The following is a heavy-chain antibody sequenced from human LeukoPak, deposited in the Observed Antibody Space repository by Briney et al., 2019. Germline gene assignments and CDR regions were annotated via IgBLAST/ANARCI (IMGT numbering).Heavy chain of an antibody. Sequence: PGGSLRLSCAASGFTFSGYGMSWVRQAPGKGLEWVSAISGTGGTTYYADSVKGRFTISRDNSKNTLYLQMNSLRAEDTAVYYCAKNGDRGAYCSGGSCYPYYYYYMDVWGKGTTVTISS. CDR1: GFTFSGYG. CDR3: AKNGDRGAYCSGGSCYPYYYYYMDV. J-gene: IGHJ6*03. CDR2: ISGTGGTT. V-gene: IGHV3-23*01. D-gene: IGHD2-15*01.